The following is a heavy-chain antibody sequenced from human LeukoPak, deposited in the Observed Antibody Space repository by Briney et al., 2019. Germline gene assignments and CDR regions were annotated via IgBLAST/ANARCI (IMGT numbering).Heavy chain of an antibody. J-gene: IGHJ4*02. CDR3: ARGRERGSGSYFVFDY. CDR1: GYTFTSYY. D-gene: IGHD1-26*01. CDR2: INPSGGST. V-gene: IGHV1-46*01. Sequence: GASVKVSCKASGYTFTSYYMHWVRQAPGQGLEWMGIINPSGGSTSYAQKFQGRVTMTRDMSTSTVYMELSSLRSEDTAVYYCARGRERGSGSYFVFDYWGQGTLVTVSS.